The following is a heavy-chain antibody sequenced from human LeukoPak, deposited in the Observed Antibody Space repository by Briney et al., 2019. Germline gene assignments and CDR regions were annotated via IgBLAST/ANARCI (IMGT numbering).Heavy chain of an antibody. CDR3: ARELFGSGSCPDY. Sequence: GTSLRLSCTAPGFTFSSYAIHWIRQAPGKGLEWVALVWHDGSNRYYSEAVKGRFTISRDNSKNTVYLQINSLRAEDTAVYYCARELFGSGSCPDYWGQGTQVTVSS. V-gene: IGHV3-33*01. CDR1: GFTFSSYA. CDR2: VWHDGSNR. D-gene: IGHD3-10*01. J-gene: IGHJ4*02.